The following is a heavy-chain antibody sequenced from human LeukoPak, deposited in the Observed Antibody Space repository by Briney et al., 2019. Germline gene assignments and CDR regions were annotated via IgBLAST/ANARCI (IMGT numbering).Heavy chain of an antibody. CDR1: GFTFDDYA. V-gene: IGHV3-9*01. Sequence: GRSLRLSCAASGFTFDDYAMHWVRQAPGKGLEWVSGISWNSGSIGYADSVKGRFTISRDNAKNSLYLQMNSLRAEDTALYYCAKDTFGGVTALYGYWGQGTLVTVSS. J-gene: IGHJ4*02. CDR2: ISWNSGSI. CDR3: AKDTFGGVTALYGY. D-gene: IGHD3-16*01.